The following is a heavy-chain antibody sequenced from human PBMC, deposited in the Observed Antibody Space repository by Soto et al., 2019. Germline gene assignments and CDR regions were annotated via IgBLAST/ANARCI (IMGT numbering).Heavy chain of an antibody. V-gene: IGHV4-30-4*01. J-gene: IGHJ5*02. CDR2: IYYSGST. D-gene: IGHD6-19*01. CDR1: GGSISSGDYY. Sequence: SETLSLTCTVSGGSISSGDYYWSWIRQPPGKGLEWIGYIYYSGSTYYNPSLKSRVTISVDTSKNQFSLKLSSVTAADTAVYYCARAQLAGSDGNWFDPWGQGTLVTVSS. CDR3: ARAQLAGSDGNWFDP.